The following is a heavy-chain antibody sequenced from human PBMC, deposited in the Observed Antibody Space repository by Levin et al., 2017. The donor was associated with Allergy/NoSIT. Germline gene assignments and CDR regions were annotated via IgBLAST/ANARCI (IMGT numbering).Heavy chain of an antibody. J-gene: IGHJ6*02. D-gene: IGHD1-1*01. V-gene: IGHV3-48*04. CDR2: IRPTSEII. Sequence: GGSLRLSCAASGFDFSRSGMNWVRQAPGQGPEWVSYIRPTSEIIHYADSVKGRFTISRDNRKNSLYLQMNSLRVEDTATYYCVRDLTTVRGRMDVWGQGTTVTVSS. CDR3: VRDLTTVRGRMDV. CDR1: GFDFSRSG.